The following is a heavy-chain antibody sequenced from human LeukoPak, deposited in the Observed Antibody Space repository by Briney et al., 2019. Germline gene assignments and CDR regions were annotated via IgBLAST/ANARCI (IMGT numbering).Heavy chain of an antibody. CDR1: GGSISRYY. Sequence: SETLSLTCTVSGGSISRYYWRWIRQPPGKGLECIGYINYSDSTNYNPSLKSRVTISIGASKNQLSLKLSFVTAADTAVYYWARGNIISYYRGFGPDHMDVWGKGTTVTVSS. D-gene: IGHD2/OR15-2a*01. J-gene: IGHJ6*03. V-gene: IGHV4-59*01. CDR3: ARGNIISYYRGFGPDHMDV. CDR2: INYSDST.